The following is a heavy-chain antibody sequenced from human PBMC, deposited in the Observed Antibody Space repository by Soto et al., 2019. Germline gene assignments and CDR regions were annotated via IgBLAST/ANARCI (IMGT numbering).Heavy chain of an antibody. J-gene: IGHJ4*02. Sequence: EVQLLESGGGLVQPGESLRLSCAASGFTFSSYAMSWVRQAPGKGLEWVSGINAAGDTTYYADSMKGRITISRDNSENILYLQMNSLRAEDTAVYYCAKDKHFSSWPGGFDYWGQGTLVTVSS. D-gene: IGHD6-13*01. V-gene: IGHV3-23*01. CDR2: INAAGDTT. CDR3: AKDKHFSSWPGGFDY. CDR1: GFTFSSYA.